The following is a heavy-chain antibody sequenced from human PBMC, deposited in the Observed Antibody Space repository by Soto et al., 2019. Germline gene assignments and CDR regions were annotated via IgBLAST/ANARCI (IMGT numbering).Heavy chain of an antibody. CDR2: IDPSDSYT. Sequence: GGSLKISCKGSGYSFTSYWISWVRQMPGKGLEWMGRIDPSDSYTNYSPSFQGHVTISADKSISTAYLQWSSLKASDTAMYYCARHSRIAAAGTDYGMDVWGQGTTVTVSS. CDR1: GYSFTSYW. J-gene: IGHJ6*02. D-gene: IGHD6-13*01. V-gene: IGHV5-10-1*01. CDR3: ARHSRIAAAGTDYGMDV.